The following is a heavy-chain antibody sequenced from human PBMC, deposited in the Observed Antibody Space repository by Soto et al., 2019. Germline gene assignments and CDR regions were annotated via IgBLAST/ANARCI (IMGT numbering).Heavy chain of an antibody. J-gene: IGHJ6*03. CDR2: INSDGSST. V-gene: IGHV3-74*01. D-gene: IGHD3-9*01. CDR1: GFTFSSYW. Sequence: GGSLRLSCAASGFTFSSYWMHWVRQAPGKGLVWVSRINSDGSSTSYADSVKGRFTISRDNAKNTLYLQMNSLRAEDTAVYYCARVTPAGGGYDILTGYYARKGLGYYYMDVWGKGTTVTVSS. CDR3: ARVTPAGGGYDILTGYYARKGLGYYYMDV.